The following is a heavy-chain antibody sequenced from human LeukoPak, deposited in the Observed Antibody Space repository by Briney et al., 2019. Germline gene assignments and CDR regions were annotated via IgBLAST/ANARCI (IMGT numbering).Heavy chain of an antibody. D-gene: IGHD2-2*01. Sequence: GSVKVSCKASGYTFTSYGISWVRQAPGQGLEWMGWISAYNGNTNYAQKLQGRVTMTTDTSTSTAYMELRSLRSDDTAVYYCALVVPAADNFDYWGQGTLVTVSS. J-gene: IGHJ4*02. CDR1: GYTFTSYG. CDR3: ALVVPAADNFDY. CDR2: ISAYNGNT. V-gene: IGHV1-18*01.